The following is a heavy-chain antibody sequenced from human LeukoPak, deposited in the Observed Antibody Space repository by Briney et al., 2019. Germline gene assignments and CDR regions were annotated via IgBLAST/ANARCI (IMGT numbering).Heavy chain of an antibody. D-gene: IGHD2-8*02. V-gene: IGHV4-39*01. Sequence: SETLSLTCTVSGGSISSSSYYWGWIRQPPGKGLEWIGSIYYSGSTNYNPSLKSRVTISVDTSKNQFSLKLSSVTAADTAVYYCARQSYGWDFGFDYWGQGTLVTVSS. J-gene: IGHJ4*02. CDR1: GGSISSSSYY. CDR2: IYYSGST. CDR3: ARQSYGWDFGFDY.